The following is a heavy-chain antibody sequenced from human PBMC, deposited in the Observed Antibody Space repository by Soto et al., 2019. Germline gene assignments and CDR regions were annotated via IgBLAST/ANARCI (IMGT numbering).Heavy chain of an antibody. J-gene: IGHJ4*02. CDR3: ARDGADFFGGIVGATRFDY. CDR1: GYTFTSYG. Sequence: ASVKVSCKASGYTFTSYGISWVRQAPGQGLEWKGWISAYNGNTNYAQKHQGSVTMTTDTSSSTAYMELRSLRSDDTAVYYCARDGADFFGGIVGATRFDYWGQGTLVTVSS. V-gene: IGHV1-18*01. CDR2: ISAYNGNT. D-gene: IGHD1-26*01.